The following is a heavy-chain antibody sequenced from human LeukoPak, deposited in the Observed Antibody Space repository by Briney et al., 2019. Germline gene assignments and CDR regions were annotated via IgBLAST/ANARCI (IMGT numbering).Heavy chain of an antibody. CDR2: ISYDGSYQ. Sequence: GGSLRLSCAASGFTFSDYAMTWVRQAPGKGLEWVAVISYDGSYQAYADSVKGRFTVFRDSSKNTLYLQLNSLRPEDTGLYYCARERRRDGYNYKDYWGQGTQVSVSS. V-gene: IGHV3-30*04. J-gene: IGHJ4*02. CDR1: GFTFSDYA. D-gene: IGHD5-24*01. CDR3: ARERRRDGYNYKDY.